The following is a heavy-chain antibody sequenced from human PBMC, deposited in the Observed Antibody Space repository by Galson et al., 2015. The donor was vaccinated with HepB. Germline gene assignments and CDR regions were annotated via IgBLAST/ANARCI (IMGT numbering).Heavy chain of an antibody. J-gene: IGHJ4*02. D-gene: IGHD7-27*01. CDR1: GFSFSQSA. Sequence: SLRLSCAASGFSFSQSAMHWVRQSPGKGLVWVSRINPDGSSTSYADSVKGRFTISRDNARNTLHLQLNSPTDEDTALYFCVSTNWGAPYYWGQGTLVTVSS. CDR2: INPDGSST. CDR3: VSTNWGAPYY. V-gene: IGHV3-74*01.